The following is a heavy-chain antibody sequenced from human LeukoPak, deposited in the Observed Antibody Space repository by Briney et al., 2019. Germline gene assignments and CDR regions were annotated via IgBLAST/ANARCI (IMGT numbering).Heavy chain of an antibody. Sequence: VASVKVSCKASGYTFTSYDINWVRQATGQGLEWMGWMNPNSGNTGHAQKFQGRVTMTRNTSISTAYMELSSLRSEDTAVYYCARAKRELPSYYYYMDVWGKGATVTVSS. D-gene: IGHD1-26*01. CDR2: MNPNSGNT. CDR1: GYTFTSYD. CDR3: ARAKRELPSYYYYMDV. V-gene: IGHV1-8*01. J-gene: IGHJ6*03.